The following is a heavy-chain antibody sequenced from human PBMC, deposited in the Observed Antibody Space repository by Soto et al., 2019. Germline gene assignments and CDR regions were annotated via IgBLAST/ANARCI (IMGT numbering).Heavy chain of an antibody. J-gene: IGHJ4*02. D-gene: IGHD3-10*01. CDR2: IFYSGST. Sequence: SETLSLTCTVSGGSISNYYWSWIRQPPGRGLEWIGHIFYSGSTNYNPALKSRVTISVDTSKSQFSLKLSSVTAADTAVYYCARYYGGYSAYWGQGTLVTVSS. CDR3: ARYYGGYSAY. CDR1: GGSISNYY. V-gene: IGHV4-59*08.